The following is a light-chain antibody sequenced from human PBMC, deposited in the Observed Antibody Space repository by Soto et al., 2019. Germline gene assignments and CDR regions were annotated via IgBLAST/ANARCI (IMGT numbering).Light chain of an antibody. J-gene: IGKJ1*01. CDR2: DAS. V-gene: IGKV1-13*02. Sequence: AIQLTQSPSSLSASVGDRVTITCRASQGISSALAWYQQKPGKAPKLLIYDASSLERGVPSRFSVSGSGTDFTLTISSLQPEDFATYYCQQFNSYPRTFGQGTKVEIK. CDR3: QQFNSYPRT. CDR1: QGISSA.